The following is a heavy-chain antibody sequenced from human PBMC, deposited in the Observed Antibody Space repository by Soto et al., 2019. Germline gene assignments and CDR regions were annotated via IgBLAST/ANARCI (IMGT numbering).Heavy chain of an antibody. J-gene: IGHJ6*01. V-gene: IGHV4-34*08. CDR2: INHSGST. Sequence: SNHLSLTGAVYGGTFRGYYWCYIRQTPGKGLEWIGEINHSGSTNYNPSLKRRVTISVDTSKNQFSQKLSSVTAEHTAVYYCAIRMAARRYYYYGGWVVWGHGSTFTVS. CDR1: GGTFRGYY. CDR3: AIRMAARRYYYYGGWVV. D-gene: IGHD6-6*01.